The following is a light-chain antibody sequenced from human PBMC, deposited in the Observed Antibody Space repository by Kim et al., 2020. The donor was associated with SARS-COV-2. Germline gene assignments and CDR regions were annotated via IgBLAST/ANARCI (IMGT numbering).Light chain of an antibody. CDR3: QAWDSSTAV. Sequence: VSQEQTARITGCGAELAAKCACWYRQKPGQSPMLLIYQDNKRPSGIPEGFSGSSSVKSATLTISESQAMDEADYYCQAWDSSTAVFGGGTKLTVL. J-gene: IGLJ2*01. V-gene: IGLV3-1*01. CDR1: ELAAKC. CDR2: QDN.